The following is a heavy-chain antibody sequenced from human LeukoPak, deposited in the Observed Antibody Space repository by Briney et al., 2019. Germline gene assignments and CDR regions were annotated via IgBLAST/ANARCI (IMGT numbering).Heavy chain of an antibody. J-gene: IGHJ4*02. D-gene: IGHD2-15*01. CDR3: ATRVGNCSGGSCYYFDY. Sequence: ASVKVSCKVSGYTLTELSMHWVRQAPGKGLEWMGGFDPEDSETIYAQKFQGRVTMTEDTSTDTAYMELSSLRSEDTAVYYCATRVGNCSGGSCYYFDYWGQGTLVTVSS. V-gene: IGHV1-24*01. CDR1: GYTLTELS. CDR2: FDPEDSET.